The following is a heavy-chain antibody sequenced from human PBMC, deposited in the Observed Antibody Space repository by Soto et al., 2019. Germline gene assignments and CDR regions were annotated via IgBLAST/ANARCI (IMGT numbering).Heavy chain of an antibody. CDR1: GFTFSSYS. CDR3: ALRDYCSGGSCYSAGDYYYYMDV. V-gene: IGHV3-21*01. CDR2: ISSSSSYI. J-gene: IGHJ6*03. D-gene: IGHD2-15*01. Sequence: GGSLRLSCAASGFTFSSYSMNWVRQAPGKGLEWVSSISSSSSYIYYADSVKGRFTISRDNAKNSLYLQMNSLRAEDTAVYYCALRDYCSGGSCYSAGDYYYYMDVWGKGTTVTVSS.